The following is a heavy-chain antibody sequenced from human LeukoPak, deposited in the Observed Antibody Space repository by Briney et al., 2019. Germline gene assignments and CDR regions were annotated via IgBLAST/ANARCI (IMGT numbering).Heavy chain of an antibody. CDR1: GFTFNSYG. V-gene: IGHV3-33*01. D-gene: IGHD6-13*01. J-gene: IGHJ4*02. Sequence: PGWSLRLSCAASGFTFNSYGMHWVRQAPGKGLEWVALIWYDGGNKYYADSVKGRFTISRDNSKNTLYLQMNSLRAEDTAVYYCAREQHLYYFDSWGQGTLVTVSS. CDR3: AREQHLYYFDS. CDR2: IWYDGGNK.